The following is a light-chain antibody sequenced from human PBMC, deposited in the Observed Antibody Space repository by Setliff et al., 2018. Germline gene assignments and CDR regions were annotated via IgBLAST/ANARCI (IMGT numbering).Light chain of an antibody. V-gene: IGLV1-44*01. Sequence: QSVLTQPPSASGTPGQRVTISCSGSRSNIGSNAVNWYQLLPGTAPKFLMYSNNQRASGVPDRFSGSKSGTSASLAISGLQSEDEADYYCATWDDSLNGPVFGGGTKVT. CDR2: SNN. J-gene: IGLJ2*01. CDR3: ATWDDSLNGPV. CDR1: RSNIGSNA.